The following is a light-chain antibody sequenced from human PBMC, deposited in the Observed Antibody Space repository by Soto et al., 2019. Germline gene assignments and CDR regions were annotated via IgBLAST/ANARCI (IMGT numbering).Light chain of an antibody. V-gene: IGKV1-39*01. CDR1: QSISTY. J-gene: IGKJ1*01. Sequence: DIPMTQSPSSLSASVGDRVTITCRASQSISTYLNWYQQKPGKAPKLLIYAASTLQSGVPSRFSGSGSGTDFTLTISSLQPEDFATYYCQQSHSIPRTFGQGTKVEIK. CDR2: AAS. CDR3: QQSHSIPRT.